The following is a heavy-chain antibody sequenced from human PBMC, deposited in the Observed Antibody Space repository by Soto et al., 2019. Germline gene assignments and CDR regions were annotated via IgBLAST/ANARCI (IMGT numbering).Heavy chain of an antibody. J-gene: IGHJ4*02. CDR2: ISGSGGRT. V-gene: IGHV3-23*01. D-gene: IGHD3-10*01. Sequence: GGSLRLSCAASGLTVSNAYMAWVRQAPGMGLEWVSSISGSGGRTWYADSVRGRFTISRDNSQNTLYLQMNNLRGEGTAVYYCAKLGGSGTYFHFDYWGQGARVTVSS. CDR1: GLTVSNAY. CDR3: AKLGGSGTYFHFDY.